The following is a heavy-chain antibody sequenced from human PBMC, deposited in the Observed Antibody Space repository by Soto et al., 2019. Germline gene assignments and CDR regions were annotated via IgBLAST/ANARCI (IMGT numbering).Heavy chain of an antibody. CDR1: GGSISSYY. Sequence: SETLSLTCTVSGGSISSYYWSWIRQPPGKGLEWIGYIYYSGSTNYNPSLKSRVTISVDTSKNQFSLKLSSVTAADTAVYYCARDGRQQLVRGYYYYGMDVWGQGTTVTVSS. CDR3: ARDGRQQLVRGYYYYGMDV. V-gene: IGHV4-59*01. D-gene: IGHD6-13*01. CDR2: IYYSGST. J-gene: IGHJ6*02.